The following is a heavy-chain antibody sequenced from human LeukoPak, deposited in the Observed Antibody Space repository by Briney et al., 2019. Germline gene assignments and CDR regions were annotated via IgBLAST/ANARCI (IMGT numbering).Heavy chain of an antibody. V-gene: IGHV3-30*02. Sequence: GGSLRLSCAASGFTFSSYGMHWVRQAPGKGLERVAFIRYDGSNKYYADSVKGRFTISRDNSKNTLYLQMNSLRAEDTAVYYCAKDHGMAIIKRFDYWGQGTLVTVSS. J-gene: IGHJ4*02. D-gene: IGHD5-24*01. CDR1: GFTFSSYG. CDR3: AKDHGMAIIKRFDY. CDR2: IRYDGSNK.